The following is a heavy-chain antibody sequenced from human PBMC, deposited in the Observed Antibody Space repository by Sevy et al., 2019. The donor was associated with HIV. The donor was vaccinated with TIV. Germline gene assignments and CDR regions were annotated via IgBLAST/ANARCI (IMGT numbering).Heavy chain of an antibody. CDR3: ARDGLLWFGEGAFDI. V-gene: IGHV3-7*01. Sequence: GGSLRLSCAASGFTFSSYWMSWVRQAPGKGLEWVANIKQDGSEKYYVDSLKGRFTISSNNAKNSLYLQMNSLRAEDTAVYYCARDGLLWFGEGAFDIWGQGTMVTVSS. D-gene: IGHD3-10*01. J-gene: IGHJ3*02. CDR1: GFTFSSYW. CDR2: IKQDGSEK.